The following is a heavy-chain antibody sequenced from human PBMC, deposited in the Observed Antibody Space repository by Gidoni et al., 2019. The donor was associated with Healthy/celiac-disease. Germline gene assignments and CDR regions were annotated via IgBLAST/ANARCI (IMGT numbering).Heavy chain of an antibody. Sequence: QVQLVESGGGLVKPGGSLRTSCEASGFPFSDYYMSWIRQAPGKGLEWVSYIRSSGSTIYYADSVKGRFPISRDNAKNSLYLQMNSLRAEDTAVYYCARVGDFWSGFNDAFDIWGQGTMVTVSS. D-gene: IGHD3-3*01. CDR3: ARVGDFWSGFNDAFDI. J-gene: IGHJ3*02. CDR1: GFPFSDYY. CDR2: IRSSGSTI. V-gene: IGHV3-11*01.